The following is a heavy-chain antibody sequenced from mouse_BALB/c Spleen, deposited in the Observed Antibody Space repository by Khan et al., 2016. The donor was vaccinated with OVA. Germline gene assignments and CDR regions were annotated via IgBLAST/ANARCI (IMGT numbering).Heavy chain of an antibody. V-gene: IGHV1S137*01. CDR3: VRGGQFAY. Sequence: QVQLQQPGADLVRPGVSMKLSCKASGYTFTDYAVHWVKQRHAKSLEWIGVISTNYGDADYNQKFQGKASMTVDRSSSTVYMELARLTPEDYAIYYWVRGGQFAYWGEKALGTCSA. CDR2: ISTNYGDA. D-gene: IGHD1-1*02. CDR1: GYTFTDYA. J-gene: IGHJ3*01.